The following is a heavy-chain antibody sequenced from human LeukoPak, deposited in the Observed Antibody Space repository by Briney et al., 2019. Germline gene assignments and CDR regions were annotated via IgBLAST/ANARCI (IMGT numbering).Heavy chain of an antibody. V-gene: IGHV4-4*07. Sequence: SETLSLTCTVSGGSISSYYWSWIRQPAGKGLGWIGRIYISGSTNYKSSLKSRVTISVDTSKNQFSLKLSSVTAADTAVYYCAREREGPYGYLDYWGQGTLVTVSS. CDR2: IYISGST. J-gene: IGHJ4*02. CDR3: AREREGPYGYLDY. CDR1: GGSISSYY. D-gene: IGHD4-17*01.